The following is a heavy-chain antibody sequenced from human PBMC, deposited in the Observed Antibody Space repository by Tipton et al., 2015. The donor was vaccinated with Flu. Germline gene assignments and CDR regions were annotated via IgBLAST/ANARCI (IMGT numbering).Heavy chain of an antibody. Sequence: SLRLSCAASGFAFDDYAMHWVRQGPGKSLEWVSGISWRSGSIGYADSVKGRFTISRDNAKNSLYLQMNGLRPDDTAVYFCAKGRGYSGYVQSLDHWGQGVLVTVSS. CDR1: GFAFDDYA. CDR3: AKGRGYSGYVQSLDH. D-gene: IGHD5-12*01. CDR2: ISWRSGSI. V-gene: IGHV3-9*01. J-gene: IGHJ4*02.